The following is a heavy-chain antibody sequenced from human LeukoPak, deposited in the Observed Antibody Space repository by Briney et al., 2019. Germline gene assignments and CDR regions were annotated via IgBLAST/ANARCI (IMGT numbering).Heavy chain of an antibody. Sequence: GGSLRLSCAASGFTFSSYAMSWVRQAPGKGLEWVAAISGSGGSTYYADSVKGRFTISRDNSKNTLYLQMNSLRAEDTAVYYCAKDQVRASGPYWGQGTLVTVSS. CDR2: ISGSGGST. J-gene: IGHJ4*02. D-gene: IGHD3-10*01. CDR1: GFTFSSYA. V-gene: IGHV3-23*01. CDR3: AKDQVRASGPY.